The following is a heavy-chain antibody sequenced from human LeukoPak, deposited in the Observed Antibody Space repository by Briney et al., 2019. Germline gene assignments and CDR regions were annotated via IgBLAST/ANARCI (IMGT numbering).Heavy chain of an antibody. CDR1: GGSITTSSYY. Sequence: SETLSLTCTVSGGSITTSSYYWGWIRQPPGKGLAWIGSIYYSGSTYYNPSLKSRVTISVDTSKNQFSLKLSSVTAADTAVYYCARRHDILTGYYDYWGQGTLVTVSS. V-gene: IGHV4-39*01. J-gene: IGHJ4*02. D-gene: IGHD3-9*01. CDR2: IYYSGST. CDR3: ARRHDILTGYYDY.